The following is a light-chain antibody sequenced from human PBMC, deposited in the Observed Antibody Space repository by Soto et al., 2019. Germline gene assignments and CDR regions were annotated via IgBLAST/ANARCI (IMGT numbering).Light chain of an antibody. CDR3: QQYNNWHPIT. CDR2: DAS. V-gene: IGKV3D-15*01. J-gene: IGKJ5*01. Sequence: EILMTQSPGTLSVSPGERVTLSCRASQSVNDNLAWYQQKPGQAPRLLIYDASSRATGIPDRFSGSGSGTDFTLTISSLQYEDFAVYYCQQYNNWHPITFGQGTRLEIK. CDR1: QSVNDN.